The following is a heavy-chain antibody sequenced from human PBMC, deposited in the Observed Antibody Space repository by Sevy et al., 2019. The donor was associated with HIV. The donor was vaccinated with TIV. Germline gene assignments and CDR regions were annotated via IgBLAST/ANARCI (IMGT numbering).Heavy chain of an antibody. D-gene: IGHD2-15*01. V-gene: IGHV3-30*18. Sequence: GGSLRRSCTASGFSFSYYGMHWVRQAPGKGLEWVTLISYDGSKKNYADSVKGRFTISRDNSKNMVYLQMSSLRGEDSAVYYCAKQLGYCRGGSCYGLDYYYGMDVWGQGTTVTVSS. CDR2: ISYDGSKK. CDR1: GFSFSYYG. J-gene: IGHJ6*02. CDR3: AKQLGYCRGGSCYGLDYYYGMDV.